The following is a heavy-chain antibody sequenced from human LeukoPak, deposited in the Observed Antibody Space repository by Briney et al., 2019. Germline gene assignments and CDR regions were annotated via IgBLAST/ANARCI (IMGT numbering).Heavy chain of an antibody. Sequence: GGSLRLSCAASGCTFSSYWMTWVRQAPGKGLEWVANIKRDGSETYYVDSVKGRFTISRDNAKNSLYLQMNSLRAEDTAVYYCARKTANWFDPWGQGTLVTVSS. CDR1: GCTFSSYW. CDR3: ARKTANWFDP. CDR2: IKRDGSET. V-gene: IGHV3-7*01. J-gene: IGHJ5*02.